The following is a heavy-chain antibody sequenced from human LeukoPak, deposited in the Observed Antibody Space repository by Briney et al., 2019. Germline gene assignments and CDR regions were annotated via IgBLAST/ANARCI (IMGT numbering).Heavy chain of an antibody. CDR1: GFTVSSNY. V-gene: IGHV3-66*01. J-gene: IGHJ4*02. D-gene: IGHD3-10*01. CDR3: ARERGVDYYGSGSYYDY. Sequence: GGSLRLSCAASGFTVSSNYMSWVRQAPGKGVVWVSVIYSGGSTYYADSVKGRFTISRDNSKNTLYLQMNSLRAEDTAVYYCARERGVDYYGSGSYYDYWGQGTLVTVSS. CDR2: IYSGGST.